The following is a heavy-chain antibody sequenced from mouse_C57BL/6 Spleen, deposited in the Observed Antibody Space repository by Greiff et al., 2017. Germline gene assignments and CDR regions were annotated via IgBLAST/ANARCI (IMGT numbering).Heavy chain of an antibody. D-gene: IGHD1-1*01. CDR3: TITTYAMDY. CDR2: IDPENGDT. CDR1: GFNIKDDY. J-gene: IGHJ4*01. Sequence: VQLKQPGAELVRPGASVKLSCTASGFNIKDDYMHWVKQRPEQGLEWIGWIDPENGDTEYASKFQGKATITADTSSNTAYLQLSSLTSEDTAVYYCTITTYAMDYWGQGTSVTVSS. V-gene: IGHV14-4*01.